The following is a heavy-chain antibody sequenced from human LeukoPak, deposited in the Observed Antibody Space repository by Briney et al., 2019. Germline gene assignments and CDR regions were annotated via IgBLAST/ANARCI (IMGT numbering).Heavy chain of an antibody. CDR1: GFTVSGTF. CDR2: ISSSSSYI. V-gene: IGHV3-21*01. J-gene: IGHJ4*02. CDR3: ARERSIDY. Sequence: GGSLRLSCAASGFTVSGTFMSWVRQAPGKGLEWVSSISSSSSYIYYADSVKGRFTISRDNAKNSLYLQMNSLRAEDTAVYYCARERSIDYWGQGTLVTVSS.